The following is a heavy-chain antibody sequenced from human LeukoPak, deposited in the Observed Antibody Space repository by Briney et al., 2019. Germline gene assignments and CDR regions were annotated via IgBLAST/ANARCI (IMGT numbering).Heavy chain of an antibody. CDR2: INTNTGNP. CDR3: ARGRPFYYYYYGMDV. D-gene: IGHD6-6*01. J-gene: IGHJ6*02. CDR1: GYTFTSYA. Sequence: GASVKGSCKASGYTFTSYAMNWVRQAPGQGLEWMGWINTNTGNPTYAQGFTGRFVFSLDTSVSTAYLQISSLKAEDTAVYYCARGRPFYYYYYGMDVWGQGTTVTVSS. V-gene: IGHV7-4-1*02.